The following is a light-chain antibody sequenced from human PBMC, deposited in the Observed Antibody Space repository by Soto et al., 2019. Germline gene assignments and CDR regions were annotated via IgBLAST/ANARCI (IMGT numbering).Light chain of an antibody. J-gene: IGKJ3*01. CDR1: QDISNY. CDR2: DAS. V-gene: IGKV1-33*01. Sequence: DIQMTQSPSSLSASVGDRVTITCQASQDISNYLNWYQQKPGKAPKLLIYDASNLETGVPSRFSGSGSGTDFTFTISILQPEDIATYYCQQYDNLPPFTFGPGTKVDIK. CDR3: QQYDNLPPFT.